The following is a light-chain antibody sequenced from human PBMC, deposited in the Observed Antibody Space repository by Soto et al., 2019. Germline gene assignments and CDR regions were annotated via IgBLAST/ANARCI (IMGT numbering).Light chain of an antibody. Sequence: QSALSQPASVSGSPGQSITISCTGTSSDVGGFEYVSWYQHQPGKAPKLIIYDVTKRPSGVSNRFSGSKSGNTAALTIAGIQAEDEGDYYCGSITRSSTSVVGTGTKLTVL. CDR3: GSITRSSTSV. CDR2: DVT. CDR1: SSDVGGFEY. J-gene: IGLJ1*01. V-gene: IGLV2-14*01.